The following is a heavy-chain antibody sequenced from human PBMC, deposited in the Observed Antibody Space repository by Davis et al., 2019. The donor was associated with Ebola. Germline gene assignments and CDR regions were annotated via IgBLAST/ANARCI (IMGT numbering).Heavy chain of an antibody. CDR2: INVDGSST. D-gene: IGHD3-3*01. CDR3: ARDGGDTLLGVVMHGLDV. J-gene: IGHJ6*02. Sequence: GESLKISCAASGFTFSIYWMHWVRQVPGKGLAWVSRINVDGSSTSYADSVRGRFTISRDNAKNSLYLRIDSLRAEDTAVYYCARDGGDTLLGVVMHGLDVWGQGTTVTVSS. V-gene: IGHV3-74*01. CDR1: GFTFSIYW.